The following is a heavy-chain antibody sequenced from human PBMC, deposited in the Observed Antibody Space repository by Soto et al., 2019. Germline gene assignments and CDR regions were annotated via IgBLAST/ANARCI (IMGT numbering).Heavy chain of an antibody. Sequence: ASVKVSCKASGYTFTSYYMHWVRQAPGQGLEWMGIISPSGGSTSYAQKFQGRVTMTRDTSTSTVYMELSGLRSEDTAVYYCGVVAALVDYWGQGTLVTVSS. D-gene: IGHD2-15*01. CDR1: GYTFTSYY. J-gene: IGHJ4*02. CDR2: ISPSGGST. V-gene: IGHV1-46*01. CDR3: GVVAALVDY.